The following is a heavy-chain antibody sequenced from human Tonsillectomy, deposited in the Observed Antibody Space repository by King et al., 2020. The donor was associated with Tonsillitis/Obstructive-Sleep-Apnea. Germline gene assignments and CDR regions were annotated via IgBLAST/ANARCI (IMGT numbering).Heavy chain of an antibody. D-gene: IGHD2-15*01. V-gene: IGHV4-61*01. J-gene: IGHJ4*02. CDR1: GGSVGSASYF. CDR2: ISYSGGA. Sequence: VQLQESGPGLVKPSETLSLTCTVSGGSVGSASYFWSWIRQPPGKGLEWIGYISYSGGANYNPALKSRVTISVDKSKHQFALNLSSVTAADTAVYYCAKYCSGGSCHPGFDCWGQGTLVTVSS. CDR3: AKYCSGGSCHPGFDC.